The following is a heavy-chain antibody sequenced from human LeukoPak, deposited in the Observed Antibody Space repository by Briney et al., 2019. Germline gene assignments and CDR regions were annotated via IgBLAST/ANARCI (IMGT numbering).Heavy chain of an antibody. Sequence: GGSLRLSCAASGFTFSGYAMNWVRQAPGKGLEWVAGISNGGNEFYADSVKGRFTISRDESENTLYLQMNSLRVEDTAVYFCARDRAALQDWVEFDPWGQGTPVIVSS. CDR1: GFTFSGYA. CDR2: ISNGGNE. CDR3: ARDRAALQDWVEFDP. J-gene: IGHJ5*02. V-gene: IGHV3-30*01. D-gene: IGHD3/OR15-3a*01.